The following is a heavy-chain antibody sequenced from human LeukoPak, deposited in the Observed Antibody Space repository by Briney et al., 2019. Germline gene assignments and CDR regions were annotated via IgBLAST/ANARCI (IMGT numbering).Heavy chain of an antibody. Sequence: GSLRLSCAASGFTFSSYEMNWVRQAPGKGLEWIGEINHSGSTNYNPSLKSRVTISVDTSKNQFSLKLSSVTAADTAVYYCARDTYYYGSGSYYNPGKLDYWGQGTLVTVSS. V-gene: IGHV4-34*01. CDR1: GFTFSSYE. J-gene: IGHJ4*02. CDR2: INHSGST. CDR3: ARDTYYYGSGSYYNPGKLDY. D-gene: IGHD3-10*01.